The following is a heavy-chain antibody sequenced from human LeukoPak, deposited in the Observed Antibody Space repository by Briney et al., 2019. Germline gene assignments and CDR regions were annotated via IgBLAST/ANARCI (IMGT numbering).Heavy chain of an antibody. J-gene: IGHJ2*01. D-gene: IGHD6-19*01. V-gene: IGHV3-21*01. CDR1: GFTFSSYS. Sequence: GGSLRLSCAASGFTFSSYSMNWVRQAPGKGLEWVSSISSSSSYIYYADSVKGRFTISRDNAKNSLYLQMNSLRAEDTAVYYCARDGYSSGSYWYFDLWGRGTLVTVSS. CDR2: ISSSSSYI. CDR3: ARDGYSSGSYWYFDL.